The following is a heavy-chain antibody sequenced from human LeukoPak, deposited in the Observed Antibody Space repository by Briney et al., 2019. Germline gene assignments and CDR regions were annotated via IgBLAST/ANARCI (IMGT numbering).Heavy chain of an antibody. J-gene: IGHJ6*02. Sequence: SVKVSCKASGGTFSSYAISWVRQAPGQGLEWMGRIIPILGIANYAQKFQGRVTITADKSTSAAYMELSSLRSDDTAVYYCAREVGSSGWDYYYYYGMDVWGQGTTVTVSS. CDR1: GGTFSSYA. D-gene: IGHD6-19*01. CDR3: AREVGSSGWDYYYYYGMDV. V-gene: IGHV1-69*04. CDR2: IIPILGIA.